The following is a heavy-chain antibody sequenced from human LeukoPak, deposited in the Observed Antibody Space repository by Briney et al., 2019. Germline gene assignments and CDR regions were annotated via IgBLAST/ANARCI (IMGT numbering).Heavy chain of an antibody. CDR3: ARAAAASGTVYYYFYMDV. V-gene: IGHV1-24*01. D-gene: IGHD6-13*01. J-gene: IGHJ6*03. CDR1: GYTLTELS. Sequence: ASVKVPCKVSGYTLTELSMHWVRQAPGKGLEWMGGFDPEDGETIYAQKFQGRVTMTRNTSTSTAYMELSSLRSDDTAVYYCARAAAASGTVYYYFYMDVWGKGASVTISS. CDR2: FDPEDGET.